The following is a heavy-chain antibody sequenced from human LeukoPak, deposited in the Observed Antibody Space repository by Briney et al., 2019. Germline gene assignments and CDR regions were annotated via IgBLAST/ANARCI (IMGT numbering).Heavy chain of an antibody. D-gene: IGHD3-10*01. CDR3: ARGSRTHYGSGSYFLFDY. V-gene: IGHV1-2*04. J-gene: IGHJ4*02. CDR2: INPNSGGT. Sequence: ASVKVSCKASGYTFTGYYMHWVRQAPGQGLEWMGWINPNSGGTIYAQKFQGWVTMTRDTSISTAYMELSRPRSDDTAVYYCARGSRTHYGSGSYFLFDYWGPGTLVTVSS. CDR1: GYTFTGYY.